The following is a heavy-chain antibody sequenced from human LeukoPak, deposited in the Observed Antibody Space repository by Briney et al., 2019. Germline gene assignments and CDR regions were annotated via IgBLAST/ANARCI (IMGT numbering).Heavy chain of an antibody. Sequence: SVKVSCKASSGTASSYAISWVRQAPGQGREWMGWIIPIFVTANYAQKFQGRVTITADESTSTGYMELSSLRSEDTAVYYCARDTYYYDSSGYPNRDNWFDPWGKGTLVTVSS. CDR3: ARDTYYYDSSGYPNRDNWFDP. V-gene: IGHV1-69*13. CDR2: IIPIFVTA. D-gene: IGHD3-22*01. CDR1: SGTASSYA. J-gene: IGHJ5*02.